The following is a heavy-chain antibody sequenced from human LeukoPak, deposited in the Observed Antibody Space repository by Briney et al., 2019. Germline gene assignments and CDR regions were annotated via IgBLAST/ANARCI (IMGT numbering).Heavy chain of an antibody. J-gene: IGHJ2*01. D-gene: IGHD7-27*01. V-gene: IGHV4-34*01. CDR1: GFTFSSYW. CDR3: ARAGNWGSYRWYFDL. CDR2: INHSGST. Sequence: PGGSLRLSCAASGFTFSSYWMSWIRQPPGKGLEWIGEINHSGSTNYNPSLKSRVTISVDTSKNQFSLKLSSVTAADTAVYYCARAGNWGSYRWYFDLWGRGTLVTVSS.